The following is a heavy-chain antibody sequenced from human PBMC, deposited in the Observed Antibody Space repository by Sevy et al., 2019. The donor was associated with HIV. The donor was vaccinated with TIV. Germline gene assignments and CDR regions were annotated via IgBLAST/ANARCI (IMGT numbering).Heavy chain of an antibody. D-gene: IGHD1-1*01. Sequence: GGSLRLSCAASGFTFSDYTMSWVRQAPGKGLEWVSSISGNGDTAFYAESVKGRFTISRDNFKKTLFLYMNSLRAEDTAIYYCAKDGRGTRTPYYFDSWGQGTLVTVSS. V-gene: IGHV3-23*01. CDR3: AKDGRGTRTPYYFDS. J-gene: IGHJ4*02. CDR1: GFTFSDYT. CDR2: ISGNGDTA.